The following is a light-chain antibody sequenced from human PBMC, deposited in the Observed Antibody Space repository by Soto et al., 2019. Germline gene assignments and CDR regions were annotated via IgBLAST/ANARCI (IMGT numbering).Light chain of an antibody. CDR3: QQYGSSRT. CDR2: DAS. V-gene: IGKV3-11*01. J-gene: IGKJ1*01. CDR1: QSVSSY. Sequence: EIVLTQSPATLSLSPGERATLSCRASQSVSSYLAWYQQKPGQAPRLLIYDASNRATDIPARFSGSGSGTDFTLTISSLESEDFAVYYCQQYGSSRTFGQGTKVEIK.